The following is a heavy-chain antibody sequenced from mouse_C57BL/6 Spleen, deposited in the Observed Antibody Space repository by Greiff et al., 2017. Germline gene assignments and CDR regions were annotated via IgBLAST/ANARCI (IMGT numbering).Heavy chain of an antibody. CDR3: ARNGEGTLGYAMDY. CDR1: GFSLTSYG. J-gene: IGHJ4*01. CDR2: IWSGGST. V-gene: IGHV2-2*01. Sequence: VHLVESGPGLVQPSQSLSITCTVSGFSLTSYGVHWVRQSPGKGLEWLGVIWSGGSTDYNAAFISRLSISKDNSKSQVFFKMNSLQADDTAIYYCARNGEGTLGYAMDYWGQGTSVTVSS.